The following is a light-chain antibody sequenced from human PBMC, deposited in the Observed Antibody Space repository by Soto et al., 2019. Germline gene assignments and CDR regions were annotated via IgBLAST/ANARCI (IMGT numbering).Light chain of an antibody. J-gene: IGLJ2*01. CDR1: SSDVGSYNR. CDR3: SSYTSSSTYV. V-gene: IGLV2-18*02. CDR2: EVS. Sequence: QSVLTQPPSVSGSPGQSVTISCTGTSSDVGSYNRVSWYQQPPGTAPKLMIYEVSNRPSGVPDRFSGSKSGNTASLTISGLRAEDEADYYCSSYTSSSTYVFGGGTKLTVL.